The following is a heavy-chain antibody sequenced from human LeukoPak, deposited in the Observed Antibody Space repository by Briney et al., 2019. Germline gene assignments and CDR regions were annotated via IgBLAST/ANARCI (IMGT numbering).Heavy chain of an antibody. Sequence: SETLSLTCAVYGGSFSGYYWSWIRQPPGKGLEWIGEINHSGSTNYNPSLKSRVTISVDTSKNQFSLKLSSVTAADTAVYYCARGRYDSSGYLPKIFDAFDIWGKGTTVTVSS. V-gene: IGHV4-34*01. D-gene: IGHD3-22*01. CDR1: GGSFSGYY. J-gene: IGHJ3*02. CDR2: INHSGST. CDR3: ARGRYDSSGYLPKIFDAFDI.